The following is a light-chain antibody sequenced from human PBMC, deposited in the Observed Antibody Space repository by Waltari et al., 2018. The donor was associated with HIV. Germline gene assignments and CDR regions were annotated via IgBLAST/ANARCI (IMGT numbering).Light chain of an antibody. Sequence: QSALTQPASVSGSPGQSITMSCTGASGDVGTHNLVPWYQQHPSKAPKLMIYEVNKRPAVVSQRLARSRSGDPASLTISGLQAGDEAHYFCFSFTGDSTWVFGGGTKLTVL. CDR3: FSFTGDSTWV. CDR2: EVN. V-gene: IGLV2-23*02. CDR1: SGDVGTHNL. J-gene: IGLJ3*02.